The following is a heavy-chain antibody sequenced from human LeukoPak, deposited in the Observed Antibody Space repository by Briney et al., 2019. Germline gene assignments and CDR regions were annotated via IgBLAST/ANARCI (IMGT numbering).Heavy chain of an antibody. CDR1: GGSISSGSYY. V-gene: IGHV4-61*02. CDR3: ARATSLGKLYGHPNDAFDI. D-gene: IGHD3-16*01. CDR2: IYTSGST. J-gene: IGHJ3*02. Sequence: SETLSLTCTVSGGSISSGSYYWSWIRQPAGKGLEWIGRIYTSGSTNYNPSLKSRVTISVDTSKNQFSLKLSSVTAADTAVYYCARATSLGKLYGHPNDAFDIWGQGTMVTVSS.